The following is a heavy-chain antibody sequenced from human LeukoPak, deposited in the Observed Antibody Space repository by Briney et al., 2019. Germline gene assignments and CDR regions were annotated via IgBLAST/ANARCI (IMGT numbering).Heavy chain of an antibody. J-gene: IGHJ6*02. D-gene: IGHD2-15*01. CDR1: GFTFSSYD. CDR2: IGTAGDT. V-gene: IGHV3-13*01. CDR3: ARDQRYCSGGSCLRGPYYYYGMDV. Sequence: GGSLRLSCAACGFTFSSYDMHLVRQATGKGLEWVSAIGTAGDTYYPGSVKGRFTISRENAKNSLYLQMNSLRAGDTAVYYCARDQRYCSGGSCLRGPYYYYGMDVWGQGTTVTVSS.